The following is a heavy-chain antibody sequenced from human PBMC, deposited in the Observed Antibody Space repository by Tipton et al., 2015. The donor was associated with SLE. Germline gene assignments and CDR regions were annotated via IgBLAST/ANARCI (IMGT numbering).Heavy chain of an antibody. CDR2: IHHGGST. CDR1: GGSISGHY. V-gene: IGHV4-59*11. Sequence: TLSLTCTVSGGSISGHYWSWIRQPPGKGLEWIGYIHHGGSTNYNPSLQSRVTISRDPSKNQFSLKLSSATAADTAVYYCVREDWRIWGIGYWGQGTLVTVSS. CDR3: VREDWRIWGIGY. J-gene: IGHJ4*02. D-gene: IGHD3-16*01.